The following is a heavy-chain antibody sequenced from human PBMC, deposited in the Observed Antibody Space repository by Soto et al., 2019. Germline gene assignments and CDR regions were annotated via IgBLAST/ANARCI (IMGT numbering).Heavy chain of an antibody. CDR3: ARVFFPAAGIRNFDY. CDR1: SGSFSGYY. J-gene: IGHJ4*02. CDR2: INHSGST. V-gene: IGHV4-34*01. D-gene: IGHD6-13*01. Sequence: SETLSLTCAVYSGSFSGYYWSWIRQPPGKGLEWIGEINHSGSTNYNPSLKSRVTISVDTSKNQFSLKLSSVTAADTAVYYCARVFFPAAGIRNFDYWGQGTLVTVSS.